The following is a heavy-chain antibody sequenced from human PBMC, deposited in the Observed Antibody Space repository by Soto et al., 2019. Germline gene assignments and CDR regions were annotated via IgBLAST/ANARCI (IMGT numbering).Heavy chain of an antibody. CDR1: GGTFSRYG. CDR3: ARTYYQWEALHYFDF. V-gene: IGHV1-69*01. D-gene: IGHD1-26*01. CDR2: IIPIFGTT. Sequence: QVPLVQAGAEVTKPGSSVKVSCTASGGTFSRYGFTWVRQAPGQGFQWMGGIIPIFGTTHYEQNFQGRRSITADESTSTVYMAMSSLRSDDTAIYFCARTYYQWEALHYFDFWGQGTLVTVSS. J-gene: IGHJ4*02.